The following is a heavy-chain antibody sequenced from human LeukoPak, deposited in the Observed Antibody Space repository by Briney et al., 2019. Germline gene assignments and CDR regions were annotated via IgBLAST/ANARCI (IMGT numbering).Heavy chain of an antibody. J-gene: IGHJ4*02. CDR1: GFTFSSYS. D-gene: IGHD6-19*01. CDR2: ISSSSSYI. V-gene: IGHV3-21*01. CDR3: ARDLEYSSGWFAGDY. Sequence: GGSLRLSCAASGFTFSSYSMNWVRQAPGKGLERVSSISSSSSYIYYADSVKGRFTISRDNAKNSLYLQMNSLRAEDTAVYYCARDLEYSSGWFAGDYWGQGTLVTVSS.